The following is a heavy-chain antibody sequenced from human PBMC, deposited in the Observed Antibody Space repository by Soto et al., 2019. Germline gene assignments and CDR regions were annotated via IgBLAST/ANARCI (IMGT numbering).Heavy chain of an antibody. J-gene: IGHJ4*02. V-gene: IGHV1-18*01. CDR3: ARGQKLFQDGRFDY. CDR1: GYTFTSYG. D-gene: IGHD1-1*01. Sequence: GASVKVSCKASGYTFTSYGITWVRQAPGQGLEWMGWISVYNGNTNYAQRLQGRVTMTTDTSTTTAYMELRSLRSDDTAVYYCARGQKLFQDGRFDYWGQGTLVTCSS. CDR2: ISVYNGNT.